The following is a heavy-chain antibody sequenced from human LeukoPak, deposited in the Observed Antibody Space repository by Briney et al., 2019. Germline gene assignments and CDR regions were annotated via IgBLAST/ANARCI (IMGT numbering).Heavy chain of an antibody. Sequence: ASVKVSCKASGYTFTGYYMHWVRQATGQGLEWMGWMNPNSGNTGYAQKFQGRVTMTRNTSISTAYMELGSLRSEDTAVYYCARRCFIRYLDCAVDVWGQGTTVTVSS. V-gene: IGHV1-8*02. CDR1: GYTFTGYY. CDR3: ARRCFIRYLDCAVDV. J-gene: IGHJ6*02. CDR2: MNPNSGNT. D-gene: IGHD3-9*01.